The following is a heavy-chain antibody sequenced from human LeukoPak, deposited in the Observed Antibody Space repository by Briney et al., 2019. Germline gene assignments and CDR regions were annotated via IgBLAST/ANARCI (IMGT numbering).Heavy chain of an antibody. CDR2: ISSSGRTI. V-gene: IGHV3-48*03. J-gene: IGHJ4*02. Sequence: GGSLRLSCAASGFTFSVFAMTWVRQAPGKGLEWVSYISSSGRTIYYADFVQGRFTISRDTAKNSLYLQMTSLRAEDTAVYYCARENRYADYGDYWGQGTLVTVSS. CDR3: ARENRYADYGDY. CDR1: GFTFSVFA. D-gene: IGHD4-17*01.